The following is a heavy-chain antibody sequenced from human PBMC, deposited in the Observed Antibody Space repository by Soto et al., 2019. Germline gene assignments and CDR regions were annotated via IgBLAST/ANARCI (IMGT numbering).Heavy chain of an antibody. CDR2: IYYSGST. CDR1: GGSSSSYY. J-gene: IGHJ5*02. D-gene: IGHD5-18*01. CDR3: ARDSGDSYGEYNWFDP. Sequence: SETLSLSCTVFGGSSSSYYWSCIRQPTWKGLEWIGYIYYSGSTNYNPSLESRVTISVDTSKNQFSLKLSSVTAADTAVYYCARDSGDSYGEYNWFDPWGQGTLVTVSS. V-gene: IGHV4-59*01.